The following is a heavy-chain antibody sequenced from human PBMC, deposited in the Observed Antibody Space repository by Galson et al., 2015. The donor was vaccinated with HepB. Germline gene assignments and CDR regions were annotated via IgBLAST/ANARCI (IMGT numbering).Heavy chain of an antibody. Sequence: SLRLSCAASGFTFSGSAMHWVRQASGKGLEWVGRIRSKANSYATAYAASVKGRFTISRDDSKNTAYLQMNSLKTEDTAVYYCTRVGGGAEGGGSCFDYWGQGTLVTVSS. CDR3: TRVGGGAEGGGSCFDY. V-gene: IGHV3-73*01. J-gene: IGHJ4*02. D-gene: IGHD2-15*01. CDR1: GFTFSGSA. CDR2: IRSKANSYAT.